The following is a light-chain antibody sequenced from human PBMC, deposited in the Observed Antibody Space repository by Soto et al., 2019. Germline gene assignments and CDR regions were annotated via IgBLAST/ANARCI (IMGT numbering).Light chain of an antibody. CDR3: QENTNWPFN. J-gene: IGKJ2*01. Sequence: EIVLTQSPATLSLSPGERATLSCRASQSVNFYLAWYQQKPGQAPRLLIFDALNRATGVPSRFSGSGSATDFPLTISSLEPEDSAFYCCQENTNWPFNFGRGTKLEIK. V-gene: IGKV3-11*01. CDR1: QSVNFY. CDR2: DAL.